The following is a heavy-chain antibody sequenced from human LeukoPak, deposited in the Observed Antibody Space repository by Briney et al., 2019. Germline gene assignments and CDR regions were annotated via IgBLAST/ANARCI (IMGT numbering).Heavy chain of an antibody. CDR1: GFTVSSNY. J-gene: IGHJ4*02. Sequence: GGSLRLSCAASGFTVSSNYMSWVRQAPGRGLEWVSVIYSGGNTYYADSVKGRFTISRDNSKNTLYLQMNSLRAEDTAVYYCARAPGGRIINPPRWWGQGTLVTVSS. CDR2: IYSGGNT. D-gene: IGHD2-8*02. V-gene: IGHV3-66*01. CDR3: ARAPGGRIINPPRW.